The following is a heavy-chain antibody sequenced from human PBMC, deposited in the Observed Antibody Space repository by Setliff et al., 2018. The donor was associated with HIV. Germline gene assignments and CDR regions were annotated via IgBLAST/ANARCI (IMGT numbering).Heavy chain of an antibody. CDR2: IIPIFGTA. J-gene: IGHJ3*01. CDR1: GGTFSSYA. V-gene: IGHV1-69*05. CDR3: ARASRYSSETDAFDV. Sequence: AASVKVSCKASGGTFSSYAISWVRQAPGQGLEWMGGIIPIFGTANYAQKFQGRVTITTDESTSTAYMELSSRRSEDTAVYYCARASRYSSETDAFDVWGQGTMVTVSS. D-gene: IGHD5-18*01.